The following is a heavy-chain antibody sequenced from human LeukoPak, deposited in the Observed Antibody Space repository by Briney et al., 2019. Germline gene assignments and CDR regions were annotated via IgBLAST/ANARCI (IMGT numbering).Heavy chain of an antibody. D-gene: IGHD3-22*01. J-gene: IGHJ1*01. V-gene: IGHV1-18*01. CDR2: ISAYNGNT. Sequence: AASVKVSCRASGYTFTSFGISWVRQAPGQGLEWMGWISAYNGNTKYAQKLQGRVTMTMDTSTSTAYMELRSLRSDDTAMYYCARGHYDSSDYYSTEEYFQYWGQGTLVTVSS. CDR3: ARGHYDSSDYYSTEEYFQY. CDR1: GYTFTSFG.